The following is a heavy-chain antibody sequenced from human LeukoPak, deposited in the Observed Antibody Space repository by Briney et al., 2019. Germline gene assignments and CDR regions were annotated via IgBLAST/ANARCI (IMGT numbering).Heavy chain of an antibody. CDR1: GFTFSSYW. V-gene: IGHV3-74*01. D-gene: IGHD3-3*01. J-gene: IGHJ6*02. Sequence: PGGSLRLSCAASGFTFSSYWMHWVRQAPGKGLVWVSRINSDGSSTSYADSVKGRFTISRDNAKNTLYPQMNSLRAEDTAVYYCARLFWNGYYPISFDHYYGMDVWGQGTTVTVSS. CDR2: INSDGSST. CDR3: ARLFWNGYYPISFDHYYGMDV.